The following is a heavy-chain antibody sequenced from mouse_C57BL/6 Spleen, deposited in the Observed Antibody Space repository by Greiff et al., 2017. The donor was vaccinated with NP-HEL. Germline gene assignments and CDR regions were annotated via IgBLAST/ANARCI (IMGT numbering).Heavy chain of an antibody. CDR2: IDPETGGT. D-gene: IGHD2-1*01. J-gene: IGHJ4*01. Sequence: VHLVESGAELVRPGASVTLSCKASGYTFTDYEMHWVKQTPVHGLEWIGAIDPETGGTAYNQKFKGKAILTADKSSSTAYMELRSLTSEDSAVYYCTPIYFYAMDYWGQGTSVTVSS. CDR1: GYTFTDYE. V-gene: IGHV1-15*01. CDR3: TPIYFYAMDY.